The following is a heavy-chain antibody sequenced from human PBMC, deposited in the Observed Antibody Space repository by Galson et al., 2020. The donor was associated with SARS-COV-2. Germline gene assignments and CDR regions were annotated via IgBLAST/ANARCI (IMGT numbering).Heavy chain of an antibody. CDR2: ISYDGSNK. J-gene: IGHJ6*02. V-gene: IGHV3-30-3*01. CDR3: ARDLLMVNPYYYYYGMDV. Sequence: GESLKISCAASGFTFSSYAMHWVRQAPGKGLEWVAVISYDGSNKYYADSVKGRFTISRDNSKNTLYLQMNSLRAEDTAVYYCARDLLMVNPYYYYYGMDVWGQGTTVTVS. D-gene: IGHD2-8*01. CDR1: GFTFSSYA.